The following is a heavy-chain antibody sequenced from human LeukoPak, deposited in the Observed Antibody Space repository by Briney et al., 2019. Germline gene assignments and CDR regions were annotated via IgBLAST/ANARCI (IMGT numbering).Heavy chain of an antibody. CDR3: ARGRLGGSGSYYNVLDY. CDR2: IYTSGNT. V-gene: IGHV4-4*07. Sequence: KSSETLSLTCTVSGDSISSYYWSWIRQPAGKGLEWIGRIYTSGNTNYNPSLRSRVTMSVDTSRNQFSLKLSSVTAADTAVYYCARGRLGGSGSYYNVLDYWGQRTLVTVSS. J-gene: IGHJ4*02. D-gene: IGHD3-10*01. CDR1: GDSISSYY.